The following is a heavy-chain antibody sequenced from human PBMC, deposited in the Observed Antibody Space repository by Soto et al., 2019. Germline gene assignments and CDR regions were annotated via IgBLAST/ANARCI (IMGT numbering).Heavy chain of an antibody. V-gene: IGHV1-46*01. D-gene: IGHD3-3*01. J-gene: IGHJ6*02. CDR3: ARDGSHITIFDITGGMDV. CDR2: INPSGGST. Sequence: ASVKVSCKASGYTFTSYYMHWVRQAPGQGLEWMGIINPSGGSTSYAQKFQGRVTMTRDTSTSTVYMELSSLRSEDTAVYYCARDGSHITIFDITGGMDVWGQGTTVTVSS. CDR1: GYTFTSYY.